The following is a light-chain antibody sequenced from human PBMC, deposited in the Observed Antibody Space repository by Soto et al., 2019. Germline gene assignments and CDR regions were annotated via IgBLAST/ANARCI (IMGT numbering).Light chain of an antibody. CDR1: RRVGRN. CDR3: QQYNNWSYT. J-gene: IGKJ2*01. CDR2: GTS. V-gene: IGKV3-15*01. Sequence: EIVMTQSPVALSVSPGERPALSCRAVRRVGRNSAWYRQRPGRAPGVLIYGTSTRATGVPARFSGSGSGTDFTLTISSLQSEDFAVYYCQQYNNWSYTFGQGTRLEIK.